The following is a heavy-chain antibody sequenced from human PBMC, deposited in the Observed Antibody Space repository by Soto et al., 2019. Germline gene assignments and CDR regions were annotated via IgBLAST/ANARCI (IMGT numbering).Heavy chain of an antibody. CDR3: AKDREEGYNFYYGMDV. D-gene: IGHD3-10*01. CDR1: GASVNTYS. J-gene: IGHJ6*02. Sequence: QVPLQESGPGLVKPSETLSLTCTVSGASVNTYSWSWIRQPAGKGLEWIGRIYTSASTNYSPSLKGRLPLSVDTSKNQVSLKLTSVTAADTAIYYCAKDREEGYNFYYGMDVWGQGATVTVSS. V-gene: IGHV4-4*07. CDR2: IYTSAST.